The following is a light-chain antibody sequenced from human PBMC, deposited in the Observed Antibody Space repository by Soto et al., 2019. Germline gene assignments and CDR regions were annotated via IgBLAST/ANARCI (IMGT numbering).Light chain of an antibody. CDR1: SSDVGGYNY. J-gene: IGLJ1*01. CDR2: EVS. CDR3: SSYTSSSLYV. Sequence: ALTQPASVSGSPGQSITISCTGTSSDVGGYNYVSWYQQHPGKAPKLMIYEVSNRPSGVSNRFSGSKSGNTASLTISGLQAEDEADYYCSSYTSSSLYVFGTGTKVTVL. V-gene: IGLV2-14*01.